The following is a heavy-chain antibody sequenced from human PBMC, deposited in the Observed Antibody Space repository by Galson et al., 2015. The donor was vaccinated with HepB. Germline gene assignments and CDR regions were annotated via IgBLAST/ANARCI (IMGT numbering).Heavy chain of an antibody. D-gene: IGHD2-15*01. CDR3: AREVARGWQLPNWFDP. V-gene: IGHV6-1*01. CDR1: GDSVSSNSAA. CDR2: TYYRSKWYN. Sequence: CAISGDSVSSNSAAWNWIRQSPSRGLEWLGRTYYRSKWYNDYAVSVKSRITINPDTSKNQFSLQLNSVTPEDTAVYYRAREVARGWQLPNWFDPWGQGTLVTVSS. J-gene: IGHJ5*02.